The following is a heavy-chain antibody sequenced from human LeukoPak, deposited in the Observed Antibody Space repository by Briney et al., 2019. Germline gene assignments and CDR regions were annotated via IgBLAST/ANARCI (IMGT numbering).Heavy chain of an antibody. CDR2: ISSSSSYI. V-gene: IGHV3-21*01. D-gene: IGHD6-19*01. CDR3: ARSIAVAGTLAPLDY. J-gene: IGHJ4*02. Sequence: GGSLRLSCAASGFTFSSYSMNWVRQAPRKGLEWVSSISSSSSYIYYADSVKGRFTISRDNAKNSLYLQMNSLRAEDTAVYYCARSIAVAGTLAPLDYWGQGTLVTVSS. CDR1: GFTFSSYS.